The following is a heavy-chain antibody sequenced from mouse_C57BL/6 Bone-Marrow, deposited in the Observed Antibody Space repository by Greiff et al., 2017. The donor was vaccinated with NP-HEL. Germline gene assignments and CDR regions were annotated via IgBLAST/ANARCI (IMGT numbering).Heavy chain of an antibody. D-gene: IGHD2-4*01. CDR2: IYPGSGST. V-gene: IGHV1-55*01. Sequence: QVQLQQPGAELVKPGASVKMSCKASGYTFTSYWITWVKQRPGQGLEWIGDIYPGSGSTNYNEKFKSKATLTVDTSSSTAYMQLSSLTSEDSAVYYCARTYDYDGAMDYCGQGTSVTVSS. J-gene: IGHJ4*01. CDR3: ARTYDYDGAMDY. CDR1: GYTFTSYW.